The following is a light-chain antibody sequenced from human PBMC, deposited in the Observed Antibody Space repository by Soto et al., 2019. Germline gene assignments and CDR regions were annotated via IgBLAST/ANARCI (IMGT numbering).Light chain of an antibody. Sequence: QSVLTQPPSVSAAPGQKVTISCSGSSSNIGNNSVSGYQHLPGTAPKFLIYDNNERPSGIPDRFSASKSGTSATLGITGLQTGDEADYYCVTWDSGLSAVLFGGGTKLTV. CDR2: DNN. J-gene: IGLJ3*02. CDR3: VTWDSGLSAVL. V-gene: IGLV1-51*01. CDR1: SSNIGNNS.